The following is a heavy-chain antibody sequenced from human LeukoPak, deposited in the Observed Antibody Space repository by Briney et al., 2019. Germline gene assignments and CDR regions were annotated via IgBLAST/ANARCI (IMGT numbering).Heavy chain of an antibody. CDR2: ISSSSSYI. V-gene: IGHV3-21*01. Sequence: PGGSLRLSCAASGFTFSSYSMNWVRQAPGKGLEWVSSISSSSSYIYYADSVKGRFTISRDNAKNSLYLQMNSLRAEDTAVYYCASRDYGGNNDAFDIWGQGTMVTVSS. CDR1: GFTFSSYS. CDR3: ASRDYGGNNDAFDI. D-gene: IGHD4-23*01. J-gene: IGHJ3*02.